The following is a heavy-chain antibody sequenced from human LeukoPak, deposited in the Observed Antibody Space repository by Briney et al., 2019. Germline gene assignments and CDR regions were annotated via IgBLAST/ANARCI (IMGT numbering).Heavy chain of an antibody. D-gene: IGHD6-13*01. CDR2: IYTSGST. V-gene: IGHV4-4*07. CDR3: ATLAAACTPGVKPLDY. CDR1: GGSISSYY. J-gene: IGHJ4*02. Sequence: SETLSLTCTVSGGSISSYYWSWIRQPAGKGLEWIGRIYTSGSTNYNPSLTSRVTMSVDTSKNQFSLKLSSVTAADTAVYDCATLAAACTPGVKPLDYWGQGTLVTVSS.